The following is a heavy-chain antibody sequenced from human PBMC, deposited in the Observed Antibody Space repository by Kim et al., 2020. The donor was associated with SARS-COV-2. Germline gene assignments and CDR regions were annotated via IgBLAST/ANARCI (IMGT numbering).Heavy chain of an antibody. CDR3: ARVPKVPGYSSSWLEKRDYYYGIDV. V-gene: IGHV6-1*01. CDR1: GDSVSSNSAA. J-gene: IGHJ6*02. Sequence: SQTLSLTCAISGDSVSSNSAAWNWIRQSPSRGLEWLGRTYYRSKLYNDYAVSVKSRITINPDTSKNQFSLQLNSVTPEDTAVYYCARVPKVPGYSSSWLEKRDYYYGIDVWGQGTTVTVS. D-gene: IGHD6-13*01. CDR2: TYYRSKLYN.